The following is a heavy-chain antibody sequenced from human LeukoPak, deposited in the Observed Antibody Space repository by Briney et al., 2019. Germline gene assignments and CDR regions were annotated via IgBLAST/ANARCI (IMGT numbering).Heavy chain of an antibody. J-gene: IGHJ6*02. Sequence: QPGGSLRLSCAASEFTFSSYWMSWVRQAPGKGLEWVANIKQDGSEKYYVDSVKGRFTISRDNAKNSLYLQMNSLRAEDTAVYYCARDPLDPYSSSWYYYYYYGMDVWGQGTTVTVSS. CDR1: EFTFSSYW. CDR2: IKQDGSEK. CDR3: ARDPLDPYSSSWYYYYYYGMDV. D-gene: IGHD6-13*01. V-gene: IGHV3-7*03.